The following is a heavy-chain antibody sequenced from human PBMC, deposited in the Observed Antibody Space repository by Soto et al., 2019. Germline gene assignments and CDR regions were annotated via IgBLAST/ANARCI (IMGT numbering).Heavy chain of an antibody. J-gene: IGHJ6*02. Sequence: SVKVSCKASGGTFSSYAISWVRQAPGQGLEWMGGIIPILGTANYAQKFQGRVTITADESTSTAYMELSSLRSEDTAVYYCARFVVVAASDYYYYGMDVWGQGTTVTVSS. V-gene: IGHV1-69*13. CDR2: IIPILGTA. CDR1: GGTFSSYA. D-gene: IGHD2-15*01. CDR3: ARFVVVAASDYYYYGMDV.